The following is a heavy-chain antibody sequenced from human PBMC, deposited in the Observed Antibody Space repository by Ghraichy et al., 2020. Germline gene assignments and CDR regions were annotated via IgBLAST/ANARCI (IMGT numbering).Heavy chain of an antibody. Sequence: GGSLRLSCAASGFTFDDYAMHWVRQAPGKGLEWVLGISWNSGSIGYADSVKGRFTISRDNAKNSLYLQMNSLRAEDTALYYCAKGRPHQTYYYDSSGYYYHDFDYWGQGTLVTVSS. CDR1: GFTFDDYA. CDR3: AKGRPHQTYYYDSSGYYYHDFDY. D-gene: IGHD3-22*01. V-gene: IGHV3-9*01. CDR2: ISWNSGSI. J-gene: IGHJ4*02.